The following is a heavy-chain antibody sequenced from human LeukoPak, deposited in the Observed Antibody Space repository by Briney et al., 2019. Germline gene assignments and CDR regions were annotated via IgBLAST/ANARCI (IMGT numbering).Heavy chain of an antibody. CDR2: VNRDGSET. CDR1: GFALSSHW. CDR3: ARNNGIDV. J-gene: IGHJ6*02. Sequence: PGGSLRLSCAASGFALSSHWMTWVRQVPGRGPEWVANVNRDGSETYYLDSVKGRFTISKDNAKNSLYLQMNSLRAEDTALYHRARNNGIDVRGQGTTVLLSS. V-gene: IGHV3-7*03.